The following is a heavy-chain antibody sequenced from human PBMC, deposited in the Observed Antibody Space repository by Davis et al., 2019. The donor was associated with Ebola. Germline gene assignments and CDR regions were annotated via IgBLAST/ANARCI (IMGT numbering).Heavy chain of an antibody. V-gene: IGHV3-9*01. CDR1: RFTFDDYA. J-gene: IGHJ4*02. CDR2: ISWNSGSI. CDR3: ARNVYYYGSGSYSEGFDY. Sequence: SLKISCAASRFTFDDYAMHWVRQAPGKSLEWVSGISWNSGSIGYADSVKGRFTISRDNAKNSLYLQMNSLRAEDTAVYYCARNVYYYGSGSYSEGFDYWGQGTLVTVSS. D-gene: IGHD3-10*01.